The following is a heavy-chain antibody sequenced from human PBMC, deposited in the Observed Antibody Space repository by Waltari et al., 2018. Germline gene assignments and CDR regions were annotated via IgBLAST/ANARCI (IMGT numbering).Heavy chain of an antibody. CDR2: ISYDGTNK. J-gene: IGHJ4*02. Sequence: QVQLVESGGGVVQPGRSLRLSCAASGLTFSSYFVHWVRQPPGKGLEWVAVISYDGTNKYYADSVTGRFTISRDNSKNTLYLQMNSLRPDDTAVYYCARGGGWNSHLDYWGQGTLVTVSS. D-gene: IGHD1-7*01. CDR1: GLTFSSYF. V-gene: IGHV3-30-3*01. CDR3: ARGGGWNSHLDY.